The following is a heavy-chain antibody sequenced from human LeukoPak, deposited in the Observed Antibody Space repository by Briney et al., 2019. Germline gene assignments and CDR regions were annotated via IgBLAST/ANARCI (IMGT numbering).Heavy chain of an antibody. CDR2: ISHSGNT. J-gene: IGHJ4*02. V-gene: IGHV4-34*01. D-gene: IGHD4-11*01. CDR3: ARGSRLPLDY. CDR1: GGSFTDYY. Sequence: SETLSLTCAVYGGSFTDYYWSWIRQFPGKGLEWIGEISHSGNTNLNPSLESRVTISMGTSNYQFSLKLTSVTAADTAFYYCARGSRLPLDYWGQGSLVTVSS.